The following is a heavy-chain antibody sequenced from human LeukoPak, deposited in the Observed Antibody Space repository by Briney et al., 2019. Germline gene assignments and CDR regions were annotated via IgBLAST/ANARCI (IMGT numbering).Heavy chain of an antibody. CDR2: ISYDGSNK. Sequence: GGSLRLSCAASGFTFSSYGMHWVRQAPGKGLEWVAVISYDGSNKYYADSVKGRFTISRDNSKNTLYLQMNSLRAEDTAVYYCAKDPDSSSWYYYYGMDVWGQGTTVTVSS. CDR1: GFTFSSYG. J-gene: IGHJ6*02. D-gene: IGHD6-13*01. V-gene: IGHV3-30*18. CDR3: AKDPDSSSWYYYYGMDV.